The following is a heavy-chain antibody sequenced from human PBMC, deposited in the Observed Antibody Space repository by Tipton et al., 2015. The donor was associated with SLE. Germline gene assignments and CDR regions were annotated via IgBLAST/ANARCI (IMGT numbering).Heavy chain of an antibody. CDR3: ARGTLRISGPTYYYYGLDV. CDR2: VIPIFGTT. V-gene: IGHV1-69*01. Sequence: QSGAEVKKPGSSVKVSCKASGGTFSSFVISWVRQAPGQGLEWVGEVIPIFGTTKYAEKFQGRVTITADESTSTAYMALSSLRFEDTAVYYCARGTLRISGPTYYYYGLDVWGQGTTVTVSS. J-gene: IGHJ6*02. D-gene: IGHD1-7*01. CDR1: GGTFSSFV.